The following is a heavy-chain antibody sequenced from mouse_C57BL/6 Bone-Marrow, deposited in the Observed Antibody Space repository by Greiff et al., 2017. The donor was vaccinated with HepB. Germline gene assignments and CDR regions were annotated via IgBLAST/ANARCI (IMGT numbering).Heavy chain of an antibody. CDR1: GYSFTGYY. Sequence: VQLQQSGPELVKPGASVKISCKASGYSFTGYYMNWVKQSPEKSLEWIGEINPSTGGTTYNQKFKAKATLTVDKSSSTAYMQLSSLTSEDSAVYYCARSGFPDYWGQGTTLTVSS. CDR3: ARSGFPDY. J-gene: IGHJ2*01. CDR2: INPSTGGT. V-gene: IGHV1-42*01.